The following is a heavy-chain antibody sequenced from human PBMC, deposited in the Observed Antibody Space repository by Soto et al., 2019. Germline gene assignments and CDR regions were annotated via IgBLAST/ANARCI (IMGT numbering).Heavy chain of an antibody. CDR3: ARLYYSNDAFDI. CDR1: GGSISSYY. Sequence: SETLSLTCTVSGGSISSYYWSWIRQPPGKGLEWIGYIYYSGSTNYNPSLKSRVTISVDTSKNQFSLKLSSVTAADTAVYYCARLYYSNDAFDIWGQGTMVTVSS. D-gene: IGHD1-26*01. V-gene: IGHV4-59*08. J-gene: IGHJ3*02. CDR2: IYYSGST.